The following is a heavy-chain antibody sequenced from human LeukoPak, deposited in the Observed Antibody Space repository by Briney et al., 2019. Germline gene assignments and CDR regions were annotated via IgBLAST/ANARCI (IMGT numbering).Heavy chain of an antibody. Sequence: GGSLRLSCAASGFTVSTNYMSWVRQAPGKGLEWVSVIYSGGSTYYADSMKGRFTISRHNSENTLYLQMNSLRAEDTAVYYCARGMTNPFDYWGQGTLVTVPS. CDR1: GFTVSTNY. J-gene: IGHJ4*02. V-gene: IGHV3-53*04. D-gene: IGHD4-11*01. CDR3: ARGMTNPFDY. CDR2: IYSGGST.